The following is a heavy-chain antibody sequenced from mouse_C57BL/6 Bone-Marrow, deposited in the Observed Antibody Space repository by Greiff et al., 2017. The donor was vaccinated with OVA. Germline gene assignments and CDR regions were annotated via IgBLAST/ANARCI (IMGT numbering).Heavy chain of an antibody. CDR3: ARGAAQATGFAY. CDR1: GYTFTSYG. CDR2: IYPRSGNT. Sequence: VQLQQSGAELARPGASVKLSCKASGYTFTSYGISWVKQRTGQGLEWIGEIYPRSGNTYYNEKFKGKATLTADKSSSTAYMELRSLTSEDSAVYFCARGAAQATGFAYWGQGTLVTVSA. V-gene: IGHV1-81*01. D-gene: IGHD3-2*02. J-gene: IGHJ3*01.